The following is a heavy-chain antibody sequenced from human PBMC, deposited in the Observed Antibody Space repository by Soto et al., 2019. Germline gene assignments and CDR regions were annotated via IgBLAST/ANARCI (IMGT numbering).Heavy chain of an antibody. Sequence: VQLVESGGGLVKPGGSLRLSCAASGFTFSTHGMHWVRQAPGKGLEWVAIISYDGSKKYYADSVKGRLTISRDNSKSTLYLQMNSLRAEDTAVYYCAKDRVESGLGEVDYWGQGTLVTVSS. CDR3: AKDRVESGLGEVDY. D-gene: IGHD3-16*01. J-gene: IGHJ4*02. V-gene: IGHV3-30*18. CDR1: GFTFSTHG. CDR2: ISYDGSKK.